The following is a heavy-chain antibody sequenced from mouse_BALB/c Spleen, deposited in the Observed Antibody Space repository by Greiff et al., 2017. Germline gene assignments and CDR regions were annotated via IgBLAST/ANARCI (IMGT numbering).Heavy chain of an antibody. J-gene: IGHJ4*01. Sequence: EVQLQESGGGLVQPGGSLRLSCATSGFTFTDYYMSWVRQPPGKALEWLGFIRNKANGYTTEYSASVKGRFTISRDNSQSILYLQINTLRAEDSATYYCARELLYYYAMDYWGQGTSVTVSS. CDR2: IRNKANGYTT. V-gene: IGHV7-3*02. CDR3: ARELLYYYAMDY. D-gene: IGHD6-5*01. CDR1: GFTFTDYY.